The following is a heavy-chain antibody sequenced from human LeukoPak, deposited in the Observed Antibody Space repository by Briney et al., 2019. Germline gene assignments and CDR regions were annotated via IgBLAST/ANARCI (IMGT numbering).Heavy chain of an antibody. V-gene: IGHV1-2*02. CDR3: ARDRVVVVPAALTVGFDP. CDR2: INPNSGGT. Sequence: ASVKVSCKASGYTFTGYYMHWVRQAPGQGLEWMGWINPNSGGTNYAQKFQGRVTMTRDTSISTAYMELSRLRSDDTAVYYCARDRVVVVPAALTVGFDPWGQGTLVTVSS. D-gene: IGHD2-2*01. CDR1: GYTFTGYY. J-gene: IGHJ5*02.